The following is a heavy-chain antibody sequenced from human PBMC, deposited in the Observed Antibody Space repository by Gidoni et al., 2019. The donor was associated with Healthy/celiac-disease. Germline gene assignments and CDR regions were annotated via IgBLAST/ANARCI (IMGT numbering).Heavy chain of an antibody. CDR3: ARTLAEDFWSGYYASGYYYGMDV. CDR2: IFSNDEK. D-gene: IGHD3-3*01. CDR1: GFSLSNARMG. Sequence: QVTLKESGPVLVKPTETLTLTCTVSGFSLSNARMGVSWIRQPPGKALEWLAHIFSNDEKSYRTSLKSRLTISNDTSKSQVVLTMTNMDPVDTATYYCARTLAEDFWSGYYASGYYYGMDVWGQGTTVTVSS. J-gene: IGHJ6*02. V-gene: IGHV2-26*01.